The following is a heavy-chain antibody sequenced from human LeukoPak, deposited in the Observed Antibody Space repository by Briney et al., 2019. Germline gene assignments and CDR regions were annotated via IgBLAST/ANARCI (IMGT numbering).Heavy chain of an antibody. CDR1: RITFSNYE. J-gene: IGHJ6*04. Sequence: GVMRLSYAASRITFSNYEMNWLREAPEKGQARDSYISNGGATIYYADSVKGRFTISRDNDKKSLYLQMNSLRAEDTAVYYCATWHYYGSGSYYGMDVWGKGTTVTVSS. CDR3: ATWHYYGSGSYYGMDV. CDR2: ISNGGATI. V-gene: IGHV3-48*03. D-gene: IGHD3-10*01.